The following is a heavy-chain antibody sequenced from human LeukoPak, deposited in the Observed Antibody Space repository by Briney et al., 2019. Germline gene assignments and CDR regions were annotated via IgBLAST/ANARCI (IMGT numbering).Heavy chain of an antibody. Sequence: SETLSLTCAVYGESFSGYYWSWIRQPPGKGLEWIGYIYYSGSTNYNPSLKSRVTISVDTSKNQFSLKLSSVTAADTAVCYCARERSMVRGISWFDPWGQGTLVTVSS. CDR2: IYYSGST. CDR1: GESFSGYY. CDR3: ARERSMVRGISWFDP. D-gene: IGHD3-10*01. J-gene: IGHJ5*02. V-gene: IGHV4-59*01.